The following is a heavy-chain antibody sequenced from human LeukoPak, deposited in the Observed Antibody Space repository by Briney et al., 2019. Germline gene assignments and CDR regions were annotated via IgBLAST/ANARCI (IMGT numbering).Heavy chain of an antibody. D-gene: IGHD5-12*01. Sequence: ASVKISCKVSGYTFTDYYMHWVQQAPGKGREWMGLVDPEDGETIYAEKFQGRVTITADTSTDTAYMELSSLRSEDTAVYYCATVSGYEAFDYWGQGTLVTVSS. CDR1: GYTFTDYY. V-gene: IGHV1-69-2*01. CDR2: VDPEDGET. CDR3: ATVSGYEAFDY. J-gene: IGHJ4*02.